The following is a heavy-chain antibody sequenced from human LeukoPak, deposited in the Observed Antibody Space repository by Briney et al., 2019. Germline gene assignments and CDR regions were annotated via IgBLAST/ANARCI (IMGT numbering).Heavy chain of an antibody. J-gene: IGHJ3*02. CDR3: ARVWGYTAAAFDI. Sequence: GSLRLSCAASGFTFDDYGMSWVRQAPGKGLEWVANIKQDGSEKYYVDSVKGRFTISRDNAKNSLYLQMNSLRAEDTAVYYCARVWGYTAAAFDIWGQGTMVTVSS. CDR2: IKQDGSEK. D-gene: IGHD6-25*01. CDR1: GFTFDDYG. V-gene: IGHV3-7*01.